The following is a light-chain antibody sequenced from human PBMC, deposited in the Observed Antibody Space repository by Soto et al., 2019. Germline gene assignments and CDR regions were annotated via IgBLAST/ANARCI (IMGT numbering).Light chain of an antibody. V-gene: IGLV1-51*02. Sequence: QSVLTQPPSVSAAPGQTVTISCSGSSSDIGRNYVSWYKHLPRTAPKLLIYENYKRPSGIPDRFSGSKSGTSATLGITGLQTGDEADYYCGTWDSSLTTFVFGTGTQLTVL. CDR2: ENY. CDR3: GTWDSSLTTFV. J-gene: IGLJ7*01. CDR1: SSDIGRNY.